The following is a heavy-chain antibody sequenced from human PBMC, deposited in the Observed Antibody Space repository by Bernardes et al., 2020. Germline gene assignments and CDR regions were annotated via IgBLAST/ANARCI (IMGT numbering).Heavy chain of an antibody. CDR3: ARVYDYSSYFDY. J-gene: IGHJ4*02. CDR2: IWYDGSNK. V-gene: IGHV3-33*08. Sequence: GGSLRLSCAASGFTFSSYGMHWVRQAPGKGLEWVAVIWYDGSNKYYADSVKGRFTISRDNSKNTLYLQMNSLRAEDTAVYYCARVYDYSSYFDYWGQGTLVTVSS. CDR1: GFTFSSYG. D-gene: IGHD3-16*01.